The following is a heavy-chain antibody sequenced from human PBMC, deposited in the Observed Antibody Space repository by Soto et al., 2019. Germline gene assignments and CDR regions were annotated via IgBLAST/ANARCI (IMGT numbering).Heavy chain of an antibody. D-gene: IGHD2-15*01. Sequence: GGSLRLSCAASGFTFSSYAMSWVRQAPGKGLEWVSAISGGGRSTYYSDSVKGRFTISRDNSKNTLYLQMNSLRAEDTAIYYCAILPSGYCSGGSCDDYWGQGTLVTVSS. CDR2: ISGGGRST. CDR1: GFTFSSYA. V-gene: IGHV3-23*01. CDR3: AILPSGYCSGGSCDDY. J-gene: IGHJ4*02.